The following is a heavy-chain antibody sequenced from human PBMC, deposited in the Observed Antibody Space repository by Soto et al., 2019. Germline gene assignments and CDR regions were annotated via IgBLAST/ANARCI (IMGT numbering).Heavy chain of an antibody. J-gene: IGHJ4*02. CDR1: GYTFKNYD. Sequence: QVQLVQSGPEVKNPGASVKVSCKASGYTFKNYDIKWVRQAPGQGLEWVGWITTYNGNRYSAEKFQGRVTMTTDTSTSTTYMELKSLTSDDTGEYYCARDAQPKGVAADGASVYWGPGTLVTVSS. CDR2: ITTYNGNR. D-gene: IGHD6-19*01. V-gene: IGHV1-18*01. CDR3: ARDAQPKGVAADGASVY.